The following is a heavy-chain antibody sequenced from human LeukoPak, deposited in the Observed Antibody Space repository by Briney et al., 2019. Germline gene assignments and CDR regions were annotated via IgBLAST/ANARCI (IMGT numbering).Heavy chain of an antibody. D-gene: IGHD3-10*01. V-gene: IGHV3-21*01. CDR2: ISSSGSYI. CDR3: AVYYYGSGSYAD. CDR1: GFTFSIYS. J-gene: IGHJ4*02. Sequence: GGSLRLSCAASGFTFSIYSMNWVRQAPGKGLEWVSSISSSGSYIYYADSVKGRFTISRDNAKNSLYLQMNSLRAEDTAVYYCAVYYYGSGSYADWGQGTLVTVSS.